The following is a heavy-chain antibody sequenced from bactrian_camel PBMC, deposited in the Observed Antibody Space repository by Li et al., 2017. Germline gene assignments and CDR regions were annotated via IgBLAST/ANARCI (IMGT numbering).Heavy chain of an antibody. D-gene: IGHD1*01. V-gene: IGHV3-3*01. CDR2: IGNAGRTGGKT. CDR1: GRTSRMYC. Sequence: HVQLVESGGGLVQAGGSLRLSCGSSSGRTSRMYCMAWFRQAPGKEREGVATIGNAGRTGGKTTFADSVKGRFTISKDTTNNTLYLQMNSLKPEDTSMYYCAYDHRICSVIDARDKFNYWGQGTQVTVS. CDR3: AYDHRICSVIDARDKFNY. J-gene: IGHJ4*01.